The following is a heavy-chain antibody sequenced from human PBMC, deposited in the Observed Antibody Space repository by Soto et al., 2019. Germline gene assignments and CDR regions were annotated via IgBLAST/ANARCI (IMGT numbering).Heavy chain of an antibody. J-gene: IGHJ2*01. D-gene: IGHD2-2*01. Sequence: QVQLQESGPGLVKPSETLSLTCTVSGGSISSYYWSWIRQPPGKGLESVGFIYYSGSTNYNPPLKSRITISVDTSKNQFTLKLSSVTAADTAVYYCASSPRHYCSSPSCSLFDLWGRGTLVPVSS. CDR1: GGSISSYY. CDR2: IYYSGST. CDR3: ASSPRHYCSSPSCSLFDL. V-gene: IGHV4-59*01.